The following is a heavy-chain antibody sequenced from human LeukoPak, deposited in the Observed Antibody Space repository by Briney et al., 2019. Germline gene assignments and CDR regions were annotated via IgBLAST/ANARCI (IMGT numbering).Heavy chain of an antibody. Sequence: GGSLRLSCAASGFTFSSYAMSWVRQAPGKGLEWVSAISGSGGSTYYADSVKGRFTISRDNSKNTLYLQMNSLRAEDTAVYYCASRPLRVGATGYWGQGTLVTVSS. J-gene: IGHJ4*02. CDR2: ISGSGGST. D-gene: IGHD1-26*01. CDR1: GFTFSSYA. V-gene: IGHV3-23*01. CDR3: ASRPLRVGATGY.